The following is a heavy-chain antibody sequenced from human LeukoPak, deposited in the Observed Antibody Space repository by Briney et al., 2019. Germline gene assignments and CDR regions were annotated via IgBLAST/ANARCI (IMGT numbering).Heavy chain of an antibody. CDR2: IYYSGST. D-gene: IGHD3-9*01. V-gene: IGHV4-59*01. Sequence: SETLSLTCTVSGGSISRYYWSWIRQPPGKGLEWIGFIYYSGSTNYNPSLKSRVTISVDSSKNQFSLKLSSVTAADTAFYYVAIDGNFDSVTGYFDHWGQGTLVTVSS. CDR1: GGSISRYY. CDR3: AIDGNFDSVTGYFDH. J-gene: IGHJ4*02.